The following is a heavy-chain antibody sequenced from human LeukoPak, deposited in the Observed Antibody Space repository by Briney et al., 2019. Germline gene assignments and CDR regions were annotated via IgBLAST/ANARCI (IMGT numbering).Heavy chain of an antibody. CDR1: GFTFSSYG. J-gene: IGHJ4*02. D-gene: IGHD5-18*01. V-gene: IGHV3-30*03. CDR3: ARDTALGY. CDR2: ISYDGSNK. Sequence: GGSLRLSCAASGFTFSSYGMHWVRQAPGKGLEWVAVISYDGSNKYYADSVKGRFTISRDNSKNTLYLQMNSLRAEDTAVYYCARDTALGYWGQGTLVTVSS.